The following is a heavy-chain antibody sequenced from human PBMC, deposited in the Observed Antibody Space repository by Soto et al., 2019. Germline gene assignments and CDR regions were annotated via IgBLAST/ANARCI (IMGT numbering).Heavy chain of an antibody. CDR3: ARVVQKDGGLLSNYYYGMDV. V-gene: IGHV4-61*01. J-gene: IGHJ6*02. CDR2: IDYSGST. Sequence: SETLSLTCTVSGGSVSSGYYYWSWIRQPPGKGLEWIGYIDYSGSTNYNPSLKSRVTISVDTSRNQFSLKLSSVTAADTAVYYCARVVQKDGGLLSNYYYGMDVWGQGTTVTVSS. CDR1: GGSVSSGYYY. D-gene: IGHD3-10*01.